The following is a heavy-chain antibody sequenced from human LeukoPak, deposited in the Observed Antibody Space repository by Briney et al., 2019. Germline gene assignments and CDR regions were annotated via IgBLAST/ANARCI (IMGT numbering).Heavy chain of an antibody. CDR3: AKVLSGGSCYSWSCTGVRHDAFDI. V-gene: IGHV3-23*01. Sequence: GGSLRLSCAASGFTFSSYAMSWVRQAPGKGLEWVSAISGSGGSTYYADSVKGRFTISRDNSKNTLYLQMNSLRAEDTAVYYCAKVLSGGSCYSWSCTGVRHDAFDIWGQGTMVTVSS. D-gene: IGHD2-15*01. CDR1: GFTFSSYA. CDR2: ISGSGGST. J-gene: IGHJ3*02.